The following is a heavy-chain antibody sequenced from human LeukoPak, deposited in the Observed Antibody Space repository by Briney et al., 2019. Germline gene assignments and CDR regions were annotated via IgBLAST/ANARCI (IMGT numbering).Heavy chain of an antibody. J-gene: IGHJ4*02. V-gene: IGHV1-69*06. CDR3: ARETMVTAYLDY. Sequence: GASVKVSCKAPGGTFSSYAISWVRQAPGQGLEWMGGVIPIFGTSNHAQKFQGRVMITADKSTSTAYMELSSLRSEDTAVYYCARETMVTAYLDYWGQGTPVTVSS. CDR1: GGTFSSYA. CDR2: VIPIFGTS. D-gene: IGHD2-21*02.